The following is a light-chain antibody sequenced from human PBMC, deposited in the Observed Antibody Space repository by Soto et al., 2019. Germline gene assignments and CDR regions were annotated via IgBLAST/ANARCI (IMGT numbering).Light chain of an antibody. CDR1: QSVSSN. CDR3: QQYGSSPMT. CDR2: GAS. J-gene: IGKJ5*01. Sequence: EIEMTQSPATLSLSPGERATLYCWASQSVSSNLAWYQQKPGQAPRLLIYGASSRATGIPDRFSGSGSGTDFTLTISRLEPEDFAVYYCQQYGSSPMTFGQGTRREIK. V-gene: IGKV3-20*01.